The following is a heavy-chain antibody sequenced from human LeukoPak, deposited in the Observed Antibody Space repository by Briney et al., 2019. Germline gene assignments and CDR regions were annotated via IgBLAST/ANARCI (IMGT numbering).Heavy chain of an antibody. CDR2: INPRGST. V-gene: IGHV4-34*01. CDR1: GGSFSGYY. D-gene: IGHD5-24*01. J-gene: IGHJ4*02. CDR3: ARRRLGYYFDY. Sequence: PETLSLTCGVYGGSFSGYYWSWIRQPPGKGLERIGEINPRGSTNYNPSLKSRVTLSADTSKNQFSLTLNSVTAADTAVYYCARRRLGYYFDYWGQGTLVTVSS.